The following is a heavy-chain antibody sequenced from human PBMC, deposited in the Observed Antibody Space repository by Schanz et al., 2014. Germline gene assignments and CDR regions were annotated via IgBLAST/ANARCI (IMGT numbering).Heavy chain of an antibody. CDR3: ARDGNYYGSRNYYKTPYYFDY. CDR1: GFTVSSDH. Sequence: EVQLVESGGGFVQPGGSLGLSCVVSGFTVSSDHMSWVRQAPGKGLEWVSTIYASGATYYADSVKRRFTISRDISKNTLYLQMNSLRAEDTAIYYCARDGNYYGSRNYYKTPYYFDYWGQGTLVTVSS. V-gene: IGHV3-66*01. D-gene: IGHD3-10*01. CDR2: IYASGAT. J-gene: IGHJ4*02.